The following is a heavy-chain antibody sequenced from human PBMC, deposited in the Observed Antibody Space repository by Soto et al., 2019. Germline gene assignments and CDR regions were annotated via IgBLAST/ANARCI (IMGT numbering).Heavy chain of an antibody. J-gene: IGHJ5*02. Sequence: GGSLRLSCAASGLTFSSYAMSWVRQAPGKGLEWVSAISGSGGSTYYADSVKGRFTISRDNSKNTLYLQMNSLRAEDTAVYYCAKHDVLLWFGEFITWFDPWGQGTLVTVAS. CDR3: AKHDVLLWFGEFITWFDP. CDR2: ISGSGGST. D-gene: IGHD3-10*01. CDR1: GLTFSSYA. V-gene: IGHV3-23*01.